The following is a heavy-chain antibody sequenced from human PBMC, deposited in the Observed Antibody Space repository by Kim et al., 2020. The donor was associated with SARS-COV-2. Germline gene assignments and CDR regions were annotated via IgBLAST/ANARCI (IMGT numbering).Heavy chain of an antibody. CDR2: ILYDGSNK. Sequence: GGSLRLSCATSGFTFSSYGMHWVRQAPGKGLEWVALILYDGSNKYYADSVKGRFTISRDDSKNTVDLQMNSLRAEDTAVYYCARPQYGWRSGGYSYYFDYWGQGTLVTVSS. CDR3: ARPQYGWRSGGYSYYFDY. V-gene: IGHV3-33*05. J-gene: IGHJ4*02. D-gene: IGHD3-22*01. CDR1: GFTFSSYG.